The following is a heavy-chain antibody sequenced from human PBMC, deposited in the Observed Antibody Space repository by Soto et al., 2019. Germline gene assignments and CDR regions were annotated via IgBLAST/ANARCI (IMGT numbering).Heavy chain of an antibody. CDR2: INAGNGNT. Sequence: QVQLVQSGAEVKKPGASVKVSCKASGITFSTYAIHWVRQAPGQRLEWMRWINAGNGNTRYSQKFQGRVTLTRDTSASTAYMDLSSLRSEDTAIYYCARAISGYVTWGQGTLVTVSS. CDR1: GITFSTYA. V-gene: IGHV1-3*01. CDR3: ARAISGYVT. J-gene: IGHJ5*02. D-gene: IGHD5-12*01.